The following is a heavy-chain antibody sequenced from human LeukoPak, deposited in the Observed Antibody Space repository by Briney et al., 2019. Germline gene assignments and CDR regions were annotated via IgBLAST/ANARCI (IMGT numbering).Heavy chain of an antibody. V-gene: IGHV3-23*01. Sequence: GGSLRLSCEASGFTFSSYAMSWVRQAPGKGLEWVSVISGSGDSTYYADSVEGRCTISRDNSKNTLHLQMNSLRAEDTAVYYCARDLLLWFGELSGDSDYWGQGTLVTVSS. CDR3: ARDLLLWFGELSGDSDY. CDR2: ISGSGDST. J-gene: IGHJ4*02. D-gene: IGHD3-10*01. CDR1: GFTFSSYA.